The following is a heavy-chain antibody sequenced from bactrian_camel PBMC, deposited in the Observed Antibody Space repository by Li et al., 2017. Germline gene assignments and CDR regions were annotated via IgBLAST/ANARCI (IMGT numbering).Heavy chain of an antibody. D-gene: IGHD3*01. J-gene: IGHJ4*01. CDR2: IDSRGTT. CDR1: GLVYPFWS. Sequence: HVQLVESGGGSVQAGGSLALSCAASGLVYPFWSMAWFRQAPGKEREGVARIDSRGTTEYVDSVKGRFTVFKGNAGKTLYLQMNSLKAEDTAMYYCAASVKDYCPNRATEYNYWGQGTQVTVS. CDR3: AASVKDYCPNRATEYNY. V-gene: IGHV3S61*01.